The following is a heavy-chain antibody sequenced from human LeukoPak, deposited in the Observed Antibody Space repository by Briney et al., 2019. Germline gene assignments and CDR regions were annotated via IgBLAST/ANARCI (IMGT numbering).Heavy chain of an antibody. D-gene: IGHD4-17*01. V-gene: IGHV4-30-2*01. CDR2: IYHSGST. CDR1: GGSISSGGYS. Sequence: SQTLSLTCAVSGGSISSGGYSWSWIRQPPGKGLEWIGYIYHSGSTYYNPSLKSRVTISVGRSKNQFSLKLSSVTAADTAVYYCARAGDNLGLGYFDYWGQGTLVTVSS. CDR3: ARAGDNLGLGYFDY. J-gene: IGHJ4*02.